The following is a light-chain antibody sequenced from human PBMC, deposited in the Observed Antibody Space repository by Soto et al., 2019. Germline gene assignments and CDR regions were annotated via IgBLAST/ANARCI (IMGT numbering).Light chain of an antibody. V-gene: IGKV1-39*01. J-gene: IGKJ1*01. CDR1: QSISSY. CDR2: AAS. Sequence: DIQMTQSPSSLSASVGDRVTITCRASQSISSYLNWYQQKPGKAPKLLIYAASSLQSGVPSRFSGSGSGTDFTLTISSLQPEDFATYYCQQSYSTPLWWTFDQGTKVEIK. CDR3: QQSYSTPLWWT.